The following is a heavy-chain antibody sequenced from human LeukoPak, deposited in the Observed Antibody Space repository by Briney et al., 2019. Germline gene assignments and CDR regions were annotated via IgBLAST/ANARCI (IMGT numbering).Heavy chain of an antibody. J-gene: IGHJ5*01. CDR2: IHYSGIT. Sequence: AETLSLTCTVSGCSLSSCAYYWDWLRQPPGKGLEWIGNIHYSGITYYVPSLRGRVTMSVDKSKNQFVLKLNFVTAADTAGSSCARHPANKNCFDSWGRGILVTFSS. V-gene: IGHV4-39*01. CDR1: GCSLSSCAYY. D-gene: IGHD1/OR15-1a*01. CDR3: ARHPANKNCFDS.